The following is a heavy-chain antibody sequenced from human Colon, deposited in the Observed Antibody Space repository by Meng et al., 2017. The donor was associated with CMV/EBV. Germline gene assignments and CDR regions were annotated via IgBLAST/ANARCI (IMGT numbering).Heavy chain of an antibody. CDR3: AITVFGLIGAHHGMDV. V-gene: IGHV3-21*01. Sequence: GESLKISCAASGFTFSSYSMNWVRQAPGKGLEWASSISSSRRNIYYADSLKGRFTVSRDNAKNSLYLQMTSLRAEDTAVYYCAITVFGLIGAHHGMDVWGQGTTVTVSS. J-gene: IGHJ6*02. CDR1: GFTFSSYS. D-gene: IGHD3/OR15-3a*01. CDR2: ISSSRRNI.